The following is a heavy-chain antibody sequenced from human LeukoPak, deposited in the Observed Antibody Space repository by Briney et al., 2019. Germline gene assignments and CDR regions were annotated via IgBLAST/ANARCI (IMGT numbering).Heavy chain of an antibody. J-gene: IGHJ1*01. Sequence: GASVKVSCKASGGTFSSYAISWVRQAPGQGLEWMGGIIPIFGTANYAQKFQGRVTITTDESTSTAYMELSSLRSEDTAVFYCVVSTQDIVVVPAAIPGAFVYFQHWGQGTLVTVSS. D-gene: IGHD2-2*01. CDR1: GGTFSSYA. V-gene: IGHV1-69*05. CDR2: IIPIFGTA. CDR3: VVSTQDIVVVPAAIPGAFVYFQH.